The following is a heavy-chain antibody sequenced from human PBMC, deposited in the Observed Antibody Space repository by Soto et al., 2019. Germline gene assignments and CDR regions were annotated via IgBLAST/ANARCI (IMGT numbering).Heavy chain of an antibody. J-gene: IGHJ4*02. CDR2: INHSGST. D-gene: IGHD3-16*02. V-gene: IGHV4-34*01. Sequence: SETLSLTCAFYGGSFSGYYWSWIRQPPGKGLEWIGEINHSGSTNYNPSLKSRVTISVDTSKNQFSLKLSSVTAADTAVYYCAREIVMVTFGGVIVTLALDYWGEGTLVTVSS. CDR3: AREIVMVTFGGVIVTLALDY. CDR1: GGSFSGYY.